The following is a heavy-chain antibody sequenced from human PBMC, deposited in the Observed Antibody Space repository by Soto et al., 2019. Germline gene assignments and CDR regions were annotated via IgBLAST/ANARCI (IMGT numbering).Heavy chain of an antibody. CDR3: ARHQIVGVPDYFDD. CDR1: GFTFSSST. Sequence: PXASLRLSCAASGFTFSSSTMHWVRQAPGKGLEWVAVISSDGSNKYYPDSVKGRFTISRDNSKNTLYLQMNSLRAEDTAVYYCARHQIVGVPDYFDDWGQGTLVTVSS. D-gene: IGHD1-26*01. V-gene: IGHV3-30-3*01. J-gene: IGHJ4*02. CDR2: ISSDGSNK.